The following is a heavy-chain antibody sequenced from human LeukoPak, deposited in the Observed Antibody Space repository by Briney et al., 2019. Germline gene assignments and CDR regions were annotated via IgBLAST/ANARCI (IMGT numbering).Heavy chain of an antibody. CDR3: ARDRVESSGYYYYYGIDV. J-gene: IGHJ6*02. CDR1: GGSISSYY. CDR2: IYYSGST. V-gene: IGHV4-59*12. D-gene: IGHD3-22*01. Sequence: PSETLSLTCTVSGGSISSYYWSWIRQPPGKGLEWIGYIYYSGSTNYNPSLKSRVTISVDTSKNQFSLKLSSVTAADTAVYYCARDRVESSGYYYYYGIDVWGQGTTVTVSS.